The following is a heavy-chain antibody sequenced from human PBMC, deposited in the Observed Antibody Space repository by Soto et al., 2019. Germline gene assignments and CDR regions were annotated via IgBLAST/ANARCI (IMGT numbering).Heavy chain of an antibody. CDR2: IYYSGST. D-gene: IGHD2-21*01. V-gene: IGHV4-31*03. CDR3: ARVHIVVAKGFDY. Sequence: SETLSLTCTVSGGSISSGGYYWSWIRQHPGKGLEWIGYIYYSGSTYYNPSLKSRVTISVDTSKNQFSLKLSSVTAADTAVYYCARVHIVVAKGFDYWGQGTLVTVSS. J-gene: IGHJ4*02. CDR1: GGSISSGGYY.